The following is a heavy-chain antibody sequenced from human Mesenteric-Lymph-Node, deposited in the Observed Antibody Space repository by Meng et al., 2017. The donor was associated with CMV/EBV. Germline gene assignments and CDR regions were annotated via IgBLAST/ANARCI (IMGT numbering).Heavy chain of an antibody. D-gene: IGHD3-3*01. CDR2: IRSDGSNK. Sequence: GGSLRLSCAASGFTFSNYAMHWVRRAPGKGLEWLTFIRSDGSNKYYADSVKGRFTISRDNSKNTLYLQMNSLRAEDTAVYYCAKYRSDYDFWSGYPYYFDYWGQGTLVTVSS. V-gene: IGHV3-30*02. CDR3: AKYRSDYDFWSGYPYYFDY. CDR1: GFTFSNYA. J-gene: IGHJ4*02.